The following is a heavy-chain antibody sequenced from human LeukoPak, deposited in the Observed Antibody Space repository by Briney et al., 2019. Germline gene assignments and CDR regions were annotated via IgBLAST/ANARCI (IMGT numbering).Heavy chain of an antibody. J-gene: IGHJ4*02. Sequence: GRSLRLSCAASGFTFSSYGMHWVRQAPGKGLEWVAVISYDGSNKYYADSVKGRFTISRDNSKNTLYLQMNSLRAEDTAVYYCAKLLATDYDDARSFDYWGQGTPVTVSS. CDR2: ISYDGSNK. CDR1: GFTFSSYG. CDR3: AKLLATDYDDARSFDY. V-gene: IGHV3-30*18. D-gene: IGHD4-17*01.